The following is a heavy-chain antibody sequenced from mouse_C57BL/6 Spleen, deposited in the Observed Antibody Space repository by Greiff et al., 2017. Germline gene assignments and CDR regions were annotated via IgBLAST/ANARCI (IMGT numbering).Heavy chain of an antibody. V-gene: IGHV1-50*01. Sequence: VQLQQPGAELVKPGASVKLSCKASGYTFTSYWMQWVKQRPGLGLEWIGEIDPSDSYTNYNQKFKGKATLTVDTSSSTAYMQLSSLTSEDSAVYYCARRRGSYDGYDYWGQGTTLTVSS. CDR3: ARRRGSYDGYDY. J-gene: IGHJ2*01. CDR2: IDPSDSYT. D-gene: IGHD2-3*01. CDR1: GYTFTSYW.